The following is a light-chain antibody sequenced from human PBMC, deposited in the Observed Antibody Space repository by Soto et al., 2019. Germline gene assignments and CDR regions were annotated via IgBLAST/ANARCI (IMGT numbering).Light chain of an antibody. CDR1: QGISSY. V-gene: IGKV1-9*01. CDR2: AAS. CDR3: QQLNSYFS. Sequence: DIQLTQSPSFLSASVGDRVTITCRASQGISSYLDWYQQKPGKAPKLLIYAASTLQSGVPSRFSGSGSGTEFTLTISSLQPEDFATYDCQQLNSYFSYGPGTKVYIK. J-gene: IGKJ3*01.